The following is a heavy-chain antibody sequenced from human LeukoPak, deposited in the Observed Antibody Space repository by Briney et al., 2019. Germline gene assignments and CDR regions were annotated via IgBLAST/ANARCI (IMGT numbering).Heavy chain of an antibody. D-gene: IGHD1-26*01. J-gene: IGHJ6*02. Sequence: GASVKVSCKASGGTFSSYSISWVRQAPGQGLEWMGGIIPIFDTADYAQKFQGRVTITADESTSTAYMELSSLRSKDTAVFYCARISLGAIWGYYYGMDVWGQGTTVTVSS. CDR2: IIPIFDTA. CDR3: ARISLGAIWGYYYGMDV. V-gene: IGHV1-69*13. CDR1: GGTFSSYS.